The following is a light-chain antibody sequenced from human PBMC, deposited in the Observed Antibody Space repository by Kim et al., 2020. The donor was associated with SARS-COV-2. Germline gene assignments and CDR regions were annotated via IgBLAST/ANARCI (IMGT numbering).Light chain of an antibody. CDR2: YDR. J-gene: IGLJ2*01. CDR1: NMGRNG. V-gene: IGLV3-21*04. Sequence: APEKTATSPCGVNNMGRNGVHCSQQKADQAPVVVMYYDRYRPSGIPGRYAGYNCRNMATLTISRVEAGDEADYYCLLSDSSRDHVRFGGGTQLTVL. CDR3: LLSDSSRDHVR.